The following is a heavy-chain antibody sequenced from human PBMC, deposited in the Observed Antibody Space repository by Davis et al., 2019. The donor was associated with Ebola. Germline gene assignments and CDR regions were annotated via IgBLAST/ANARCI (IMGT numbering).Heavy chain of an antibody. V-gene: IGHV4-59*01. Sequence: SETLSLTCTVSGGSISSYYWSWIRQPPGKGLEWIGYIYYSGNTNYNPSLKSRVTISVDTSKNQFSLKLSSVTAADTAVYYCASLPLQQSGYDSPNYYYYYGMDVWGQGTTVTVSS. CDR2: IYYSGNT. CDR3: ASLPLQQSGYDSPNYYYYYGMDV. J-gene: IGHJ6*02. D-gene: IGHD5-12*01. CDR1: GGSISSYY.